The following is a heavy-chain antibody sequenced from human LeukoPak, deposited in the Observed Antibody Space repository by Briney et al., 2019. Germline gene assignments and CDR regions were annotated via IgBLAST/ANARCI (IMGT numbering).Heavy chain of an antibody. D-gene: IGHD1-7*01. J-gene: IGHJ4*02. CDR1: GFTFSSYA. V-gene: IGHV3-30-3*01. CDR2: ISYDGSNK. CDR3: AREDWNYDGYFDY. Sequence: GRSLRLSWAASGFTFSSYAMHWVRQAPDKGLEWVAVISYDGSNKYYADSVKGRFTISRDNSKNTLYLQMNSLRAEDTAVYYCAREDWNYDGYFDYWGQGTLVTVSS.